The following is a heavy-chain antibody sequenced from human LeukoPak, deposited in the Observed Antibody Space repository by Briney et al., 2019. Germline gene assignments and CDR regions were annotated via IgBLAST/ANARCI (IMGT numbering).Heavy chain of an antibody. CDR2: IYSGGST. CDR3: ARADYYYGMDV. CDR1: GFTVSSNY. V-gene: IGHV3-53*01. J-gene: IGHJ6*04. Sequence: GGSLRLSCAASGFTVSSNYMSWVRQAPGKGREWVSVIYSGGSTYYADSVKGRFTISRDNSKNTLYLQMNSLRAEDTAVYYCARADYYYGMDVWGKGTTVTVSS.